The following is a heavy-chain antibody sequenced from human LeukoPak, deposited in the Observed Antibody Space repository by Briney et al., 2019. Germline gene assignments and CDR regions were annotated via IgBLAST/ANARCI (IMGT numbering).Heavy chain of an antibody. CDR3: ARAERYYDSSGYYPPFDY. D-gene: IGHD3-22*01. J-gene: IGHJ4*02. CDR2: IRYDGSNK. V-gene: IGHV3-30*02. Sequence: GGSLRLSCAASGFTFSSYDIHWVRQAPGKGLEWVAFIRYDGSNKYYADSVRGRFTISRDNAKNSLYLQMNSLRAEDTAVYYCARAERYYDSSGYYPPFDYWGQGTLVTVSS. CDR1: GFTFSSYD.